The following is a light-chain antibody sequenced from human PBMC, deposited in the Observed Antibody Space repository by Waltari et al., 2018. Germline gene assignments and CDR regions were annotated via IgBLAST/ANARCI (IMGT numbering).Light chain of an antibody. J-gene: IGKJ4*01. V-gene: IGKV1-39*01. CDR1: QNIFNY. CDR3: QQSYSTPVT. CDR2: AAS. Sequence: DIQLTQSPSSLSASVGDIVTITCRASQNIFNYLHWYQQKPGKAPKLLIYAASTLQSGVPSRFSGSGSGTDFTLTISTLQPEDFATYYCQQSYSTPVTFGGGTKVEIK.